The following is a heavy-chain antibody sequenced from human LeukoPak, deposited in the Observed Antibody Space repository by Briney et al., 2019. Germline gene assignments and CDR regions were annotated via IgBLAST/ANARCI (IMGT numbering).Heavy chain of an antibody. D-gene: IGHD6-6*01. Sequence: PVGSLRLSCSASGFTFSDYYMVWIRQAPGKGLEYISDISNSGGTIYYADSVKGRFTISRDNAKNSLFLQMDRLRPEDTAVYYCARDTLTDIAARPLDSWGQGTLVTVSS. V-gene: IGHV3-11*01. CDR2: ISNSGGTI. J-gene: IGHJ4*02. CDR3: ARDTLTDIAARPLDS. CDR1: GFTFSDYY.